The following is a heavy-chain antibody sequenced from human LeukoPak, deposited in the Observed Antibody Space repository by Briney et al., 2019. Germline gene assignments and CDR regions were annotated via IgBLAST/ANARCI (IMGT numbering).Heavy chain of an antibody. CDR3: SRRWNAY. CDR2: IKQDGSEK. CDR1: GFSISNYW. Sequence: GGSLRLSCAASGFSISNYWMSWVRQAPGKGLEWVANIKQDGSEKDYVDSVKGRFTISRDNAKNSLYLQMNSLRADDTAVYYCSRRWNAYWGQGTLVTVSS. D-gene: IGHD1-1*01. J-gene: IGHJ4*02. V-gene: IGHV3-7*01.